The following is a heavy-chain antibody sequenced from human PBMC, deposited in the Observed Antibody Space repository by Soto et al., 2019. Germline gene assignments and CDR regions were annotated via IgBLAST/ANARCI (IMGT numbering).Heavy chain of an antibody. CDR3: VREQFLEWLSVYYFDY. Sequence: EVQLVESGGGLVQPGGSLRLSCAASGFTVSSNYMSWVRQAPGKGLEWVSVIYSGGSTYYADSVKGRFTISRDNSKNTLYLQMNSLRAEDTAVYYCVREQFLEWLSVYYFDYWGQGTLVTVSS. CDR2: IYSGGST. V-gene: IGHV3-66*01. D-gene: IGHD3-3*01. CDR1: GFTVSSNY. J-gene: IGHJ4*02.